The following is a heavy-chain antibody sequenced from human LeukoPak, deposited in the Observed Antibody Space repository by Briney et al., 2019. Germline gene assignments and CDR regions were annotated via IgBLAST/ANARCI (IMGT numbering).Heavy chain of an antibody. CDR1: GFTFSRYW. V-gene: IGHV3-7*01. CDR2: IKQDGSEK. CDR3: AKGAWELGDY. J-gene: IGHJ4*02. Sequence: GGSLRLSCAASGFTFSRYWMSWVRQAPGKGLEWVANIKQDGSEKYYVDSVKGRFTISRDNSKNTLYLQMNSLRAEDTAVYYCAKGAWELGDYWGQGTLVTVSS. D-gene: IGHD1-26*01.